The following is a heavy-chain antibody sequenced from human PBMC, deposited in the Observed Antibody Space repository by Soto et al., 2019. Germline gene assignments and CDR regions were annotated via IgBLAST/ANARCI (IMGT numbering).Heavy chain of an antibody. CDR1: GFIFSSYG. CDR2: IWYDGSNT. J-gene: IGHJ3*02. CDR3: AKNTMRGPNDAFDI. V-gene: IGHV3-33*06. D-gene: IGHD1-1*01. Sequence: PGGSLRLSCAASGFIFSSYGMHWVRQAPGKGLEWVAGIWYDGSNTFYSDAVKGRFTISRDNSKNTLYLQMNSLRAEDTAVYYCAKNTMRGPNDAFDIWGQGTMVTVSS.